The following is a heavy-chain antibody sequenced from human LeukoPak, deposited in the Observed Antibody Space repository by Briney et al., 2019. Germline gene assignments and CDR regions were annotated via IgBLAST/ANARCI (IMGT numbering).Heavy chain of an antibody. D-gene: IGHD3-10*01. CDR1: GGSISSSSYY. CDR3: ARLSGAPDYYYYGMDV. J-gene: IGHJ6*02. CDR2: IYYSGST. Sequence: PSETLSLTCTVSGGSISSSSYYWGWIRQPPGKGLEWIGSIYYSGSTNYNPSLKSRVTISVDTSKNQFSLKLSSVTAADTAVYYCARLSGAPDYYYYGMDVWGQGTTVTVSS. V-gene: IGHV4-39*07.